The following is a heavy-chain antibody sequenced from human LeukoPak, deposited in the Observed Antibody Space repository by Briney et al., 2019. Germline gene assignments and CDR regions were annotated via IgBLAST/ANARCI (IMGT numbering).Heavy chain of an antibody. V-gene: IGHV4-39*02. Sequence: SETLSLTCTVSGDSISRSTYYWAWIRQPPGKGLEWIGSVYYGRSPYFNPSLASRATISVDTSKNHFSLKMSSVTAADTAVYYCARSSGTGTFSYWGQGTLVTVSS. J-gene: IGHJ4*02. D-gene: IGHD6-25*01. CDR3: ARSSGTGTFSY. CDR2: VYYGRSP. CDR1: GDSISRSTYY.